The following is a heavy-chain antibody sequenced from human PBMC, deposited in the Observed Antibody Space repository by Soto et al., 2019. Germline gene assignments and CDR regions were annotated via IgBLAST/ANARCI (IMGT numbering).Heavy chain of an antibody. V-gene: IGHV1-69*02. Sequence: GASVKVSCKASGGTFSSYTISWVRQAPGQGLEWMGRIIPILGIANYAQKFQGRVTITADKSTSTAYMELSSLRSEDTAVYYCASDLGQHSNCIYWCQGTLVTVSS. CDR1: GGTFSSYT. J-gene: IGHJ4*02. CDR2: IIPILGIA. D-gene: IGHD4-4*01. CDR3: ASDLGQHSNCIY.